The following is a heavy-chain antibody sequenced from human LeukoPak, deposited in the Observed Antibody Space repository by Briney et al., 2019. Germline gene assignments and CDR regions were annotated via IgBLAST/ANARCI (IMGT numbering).Heavy chain of an antibody. CDR2: IRYDGSNK. V-gene: IGHV3-30*02. Sequence: GGSLRLSCAASGFTFSSYGMHWVRQAPGKGLEWVAFIRYDGSNKYYADSVKGRFTISRDNSKNTLYLQMNSLRAEDAAVYYCAREGIAALALDYWGQGTLVTVSS. J-gene: IGHJ4*02. CDR3: AREGIAALALDY. D-gene: IGHD6-13*01. CDR1: GFTFSSYG.